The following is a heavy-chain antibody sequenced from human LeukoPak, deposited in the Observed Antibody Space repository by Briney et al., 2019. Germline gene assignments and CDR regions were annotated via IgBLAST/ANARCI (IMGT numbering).Heavy chain of an antibody. J-gene: IGHJ4*02. CDR3: ARAVGGYYFDY. V-gene: IGHV3-11*01. D-gene: IGHD6-25*01. Sequence: GGSLRLSCAASGFTFSDYYMSWIRQAPGKGLEWVSYISNSGTTIYYADSVKGRFTISRDNSKNTLYLQMYSLRAEDTAVYYCARAVGGYYFDYWGQGTLVTVSS. CDR2: ISNSGTTI. CDR1: GFTFSDYY.